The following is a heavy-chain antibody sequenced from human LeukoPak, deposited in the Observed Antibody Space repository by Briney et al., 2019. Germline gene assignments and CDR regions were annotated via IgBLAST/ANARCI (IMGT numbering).Heavy chain of an antibody. CDR1: GGSISSGSYY. CDR2: TYTSGST. D-gene: IGHD3-22*01. V-gene: IGHV4-61*02. CDR3: ARDPHYYDSSGYL. Sequence: SQTLSLTCTVSGGSISSGSYYWSWIRQPAGKGLEWIGRTYTSGSTNYNPSLKSRVTMSVDTSKNQFSLKLSSVTAADTAVYYCARDPHYYDSSGYLWGQGTLVTVSS. J-gene: IGHJ4*02.